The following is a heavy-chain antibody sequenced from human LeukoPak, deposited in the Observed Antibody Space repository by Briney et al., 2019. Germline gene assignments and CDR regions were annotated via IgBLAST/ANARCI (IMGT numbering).Heavy chain of an antibody. CDR3: ARGPGYYYYGMDV. CDR1: GFIVSSNY. V-gene: IGHV3-53*01. CDR2: IYSGGST. Sequence: PGGSLILSCAASGFIVSSNYMSWVRQAPGKGLEWVSVIYSGGSTYYADSVKGRFTISRDNSKNTLYLQMNSLRAEDTAVYYCARGPGYYYYGMDVWGQGTTVTVSS. J-gene: IGHJ6*02.